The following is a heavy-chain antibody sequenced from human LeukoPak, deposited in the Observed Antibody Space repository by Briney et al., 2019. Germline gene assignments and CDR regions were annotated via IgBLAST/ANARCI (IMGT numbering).Heavy chain of an antibody. V-gene: IGHV3-30*03. Sequence: GGSLRLSCAASGFTFRNYWLSWVRQAPGKGLEWVAVISYDGSNKYYADSVKGRFTISRDNSKNTLYLQMNSLRAEDTAVYYCAGSRGSYSLWFDYWGQGTLVTVSS. J-gene: IGHJ4*02. CDR3: AGSRGSYSLWFDY. CDR1: GFTFRNYW. CDR2: ISYDGSNK. D-gene: IGHD1-26*01.